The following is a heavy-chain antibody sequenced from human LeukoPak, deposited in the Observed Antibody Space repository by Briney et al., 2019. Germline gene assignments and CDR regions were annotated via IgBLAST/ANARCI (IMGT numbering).Heavy chain of an antibody. J-gene: IGHJ4*02. CDR3: AKDVYGDYGGLDY. D-gene: IGHD4-17*01. V-gene: IGHV3-23*01. CDR2: IRGSDGST. Sequence: GGSLRLSCAASGFPFSTYAMSWVRQASGKGLEWVSSIRGSDGSTYYADSVKGRFAISRDNSKNTLCLQMNSLRAEDTAVYYSAKDVYGDYGGLDYWGQGTLVTVSS. CDR1: GFPFSTYA.